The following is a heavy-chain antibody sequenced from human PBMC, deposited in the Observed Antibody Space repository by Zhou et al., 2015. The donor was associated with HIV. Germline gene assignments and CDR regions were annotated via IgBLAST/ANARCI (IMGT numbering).Heavy chain of an antibody. CDR1: GGTFSSYA. D-gene: IGHD3-16*02. J-gene: IGHJ6*02. CDR3: ARAPIIAAANRYFYYGMDV. Sequence: QVQLVQSGAEVKKPGSSVKVSCKASGGTFSSYAISWVRQAPGQGLEWMGGIIPIFGTANYAQKFQGRVTITADKSTSTAYMELSSLRSEDTAVYYCARAPIIAAANRYFYYGMDVWGQGTPVTVSS. V-gene: IGHV1-69*06. CDR2: IIPIFGTA.